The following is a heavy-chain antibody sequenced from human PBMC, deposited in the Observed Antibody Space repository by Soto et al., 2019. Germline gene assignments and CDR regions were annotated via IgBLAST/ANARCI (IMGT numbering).Heavy chain of an antibody. J-gene: IGHJ4*02. Sequence: EVQLLESGGGLVQPGGSLRLSCAASGFTFNNYAMTWVRQAPGKGLEWVSAISGGGDTTSYADSVKGRFTVSRDGSKNTLYLKMSSLRAEDTALYYCAKGRVGAGSLTPRVDSWGQGTLVTVS. V-gene: IGHV3-23*01. D-gene: IGHD3-10*01. CDR3: AKGRVGAGSLTPRVDS. CDR1: GFTFNNYA. CDR2: ISGGGDTT.